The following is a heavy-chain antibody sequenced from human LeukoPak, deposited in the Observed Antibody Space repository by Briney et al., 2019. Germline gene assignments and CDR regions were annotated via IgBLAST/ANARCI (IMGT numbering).Heavy chain of an antibody. V-gene: IGHV1-69*05. CDR1: GYTFTSYA. CDR3: AESPVDYYFDY. J-gene: IGHJ4*02. CDR2: IIPIFGTA. Sequence: SVKVSCKASGYTFTSYAISWVRQAPGQGLEWMGRIIPIFGTANYAQKFQGRVTITTDESTSTAYMELSSLRSEDTAVYYCAESPVDYYFDYWGQGTLVTVSS. D-gene: IGHD4-23*01.